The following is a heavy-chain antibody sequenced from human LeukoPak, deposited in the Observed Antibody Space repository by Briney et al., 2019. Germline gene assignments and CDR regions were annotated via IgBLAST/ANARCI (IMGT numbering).Heavy chain of an antibody. CDR2: ISASGGST. CDR3: AKVWASYYFDY. V-gene: IGHV3-23*01. CDR1: GFTFSSYA. D-gene: IGHD7-27*01. J-gene: IGHJ4*02. Sequence: GGSLRLSCAASGFTFSSYAMSRVRQAPGKGLELVSAISASGGSTNYADSVKGRFTISRDNSKNTLSLQMNSLRAEDTAVYYCAKVWASYYFDYWGQGTLVTVSS.